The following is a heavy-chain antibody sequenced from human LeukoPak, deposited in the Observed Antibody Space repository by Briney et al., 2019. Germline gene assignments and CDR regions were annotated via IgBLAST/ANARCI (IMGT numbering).Heavy chain of an antibody. CDR1: GFTFSNYA. V-gene: IGHV3-23*01. J-gene: IGHJ4*02. CDR2: ISDGGDNT. D-gene: IGHD2-15*01. CDR3: AKGISGSCYSAIDN. Sequence: GRSLRLSCAASGFTFSNYAMTWVRQAPGKGLEWVSVISDGGDNTYYADSVKDRFTISRDNSKNTLFLQMNSLRAEDTAVYYCAKGISGSCYSAIDNWGQGTLVLVSS.